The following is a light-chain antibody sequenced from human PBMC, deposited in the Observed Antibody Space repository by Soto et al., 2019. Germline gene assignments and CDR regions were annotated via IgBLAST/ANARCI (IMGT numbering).Light chain of an antibody. CDR1: SSNIGSNT. CDR3: AAWDDSLNGLYV. Sequence: QSVLTQPPSASGTPGQSVTISCSGSSSNIGSNTVDWYQQLPGTAPKLLIYSSNQRPSGVPARFSGSKSGTSASLAISGLLSDDEADYFCAAWDDSLNGLYVFGTGTKVTVL. CDR2: SSN. J-gene: IGLJ1*01. V-gene: IGLV1-44*01.